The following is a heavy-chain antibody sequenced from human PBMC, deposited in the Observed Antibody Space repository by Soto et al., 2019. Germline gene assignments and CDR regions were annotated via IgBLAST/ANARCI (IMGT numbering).Heavy chain of an antibody. V-gene: IGHV1-3*01. CDR3: ARDAPPYYYDSIGYSGGSRGAFDI. CDR1: GYTFTSYA. Sequence: ASVKVSCKASGYTFTSYAMHWVRQAPGQRLEWMGWINAGNGNTKYSQKFQGRVTITRDTSASTAYMELSSLRSEDTAVYYCARDAPPYYYDSIGYSGGSRGAFDISCKGTLVTV. CDR2: INAGNGNT. J-gene: IGHJ3*02. D-gene: IGHD3-22*01.